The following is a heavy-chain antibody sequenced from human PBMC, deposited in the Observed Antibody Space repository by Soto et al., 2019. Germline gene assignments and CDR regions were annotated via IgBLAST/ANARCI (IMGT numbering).Heavy chain of an antibody. CDR3: AREAAAERNYYGLDV. D-gene: IGHD6-13*01. V-gene: IGHV1-18*04. J-gene: IGHJ6*02. Sequence: QVQLVQSGPEVRKPGASVKVSCKASGYIFSRYGISWVRQAPGQGLEWMAWISGYNGNTKFGERVQGRVNVTTDTSTSTAYMELRSLRSDDTAVYYCAREAAAERNYYGLDVWGQGNTVIVSS. CDR1: GYIFSRYG. CDR2: ISGYNGNT.